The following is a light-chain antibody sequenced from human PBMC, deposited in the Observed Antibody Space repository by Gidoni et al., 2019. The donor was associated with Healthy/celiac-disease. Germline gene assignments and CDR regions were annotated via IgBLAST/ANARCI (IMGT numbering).Light chain of an antibody. Sequence: SYELTQPPSVSVSPAQTASITCSGDKLGDKYACWYQQKPGQSPVLVSYQDSKRPSGIPERFSGSNSGNTATLTISGTQAMDEADYYCQAWDSSTLVFGGGTKLTVL. CDR3: QAWDSSTLV. CDR2: QDS. CDR1: KLGDKY. V-gene: IGLV3-1*01. J-gene: IGLJ2*01.